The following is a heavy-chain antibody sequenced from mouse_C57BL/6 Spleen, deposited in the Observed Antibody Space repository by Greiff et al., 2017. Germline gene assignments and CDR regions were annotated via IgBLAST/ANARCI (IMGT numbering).Heavy chain of an antibody. CDR3: ARGDGFFDY. V-gene: IGHV1-55*01. Sequence: QVQLQQPGAELVKPGASVKMSCKASGYTFPSYWITWVKQRPGQGLEWIGDIYPGSGSTNYNEKFKRKATLTVDTSSSTAYMHLSSLTSEDSAVYYCARGDGFFDYWGQGTTLTVSS. D-gene: IGHD2-3*01. CDR2: IYPGSGST. CDR1: GYTFPSYW. J-gene: IGHJ2*01.